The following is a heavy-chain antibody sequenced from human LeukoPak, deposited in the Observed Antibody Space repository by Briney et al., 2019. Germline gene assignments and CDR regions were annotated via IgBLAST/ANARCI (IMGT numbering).Heavy chain of an antibody. V-gene: IGHV3-48*03. CDR2: ISSSGSTI. CDR1: GFTFSSYE. D-gene: IGHD3-9*01. J-gene: IGHJ6*04. CDR3: ARDSYDILTGYYNYYYGMDV. Sequence: QSGGSLRLSCAASGFTFSSYEMNWVRQAPGKGLEWVSYISSSGSTIYYADSVKGRFTISRDNAKNSLYLQMNSLRAEDTAVYYCARDSYDILTGYYNYYYGMDVWGEGTTVTVSS.